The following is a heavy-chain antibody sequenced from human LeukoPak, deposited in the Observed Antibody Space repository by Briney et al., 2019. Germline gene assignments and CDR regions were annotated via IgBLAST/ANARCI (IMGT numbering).Heavy chain of an antibody. Sequence: PGGSLRLSCAASGFTFSDYYMSWIRQAPGKGLEWVAVISYDGSNKYYADSVKGRFTISRDNSKNTLYLQMNSLRAEDTAVYYCAKDIVLGYWGQGTLVTVSS. CDR2: ISYDGSNK. J-gene: IGHJ4*02. CDR3: AKDIVLGY. D-gene: IGHD2-8*01. V-gene: IGHV3-30*18. CDR1: GFTFSDYY.